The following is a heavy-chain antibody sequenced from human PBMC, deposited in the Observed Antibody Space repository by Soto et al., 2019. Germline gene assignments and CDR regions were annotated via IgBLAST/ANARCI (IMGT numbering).Heavy chain of an antibody. Sequence: QVQLVESGGGVVQPGRSLRLSCAASGFTFSSYGIHWVRQAPGKGLEWVAVIYYDGSNKYYADSVKGRFTISRDNSTNTLYLQMTGLRADDTAVYYCARGHGVATTMGWFDPWGQGTLVTVSS. CDR2: IYYDGSNK. CDR1: GFTFSSYG. D-gene: IGHD5-12*01. CDR3: ARGHGVATTMGWFDP. J-gene: IGHJ5*02. V-gene: IGHV3-33*01.